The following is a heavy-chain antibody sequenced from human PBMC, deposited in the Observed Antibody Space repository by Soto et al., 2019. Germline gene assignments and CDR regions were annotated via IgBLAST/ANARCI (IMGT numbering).Heavy chain of an antibody. J-gene: IGHJ4*02. Sequence: EVQMLESGGYLVQPGGSLRVSCASGFTFSHYTFAWVRQAPGKGLEWVSGFSRSKGVAYYADSVKGRFTISRDNSKNTGCLQMNSPRAEDTAVYYCANGGLHGSIDGGRSYFHHWDQGTLVTVSS. V-gene: IGHV3-23*01. CDR3: ANGGLHGSIDGGRSYFHH. D-gene: IGHD2-15*01. CDR2: FSRSKGVA. CDR1: GFTFSHYT.